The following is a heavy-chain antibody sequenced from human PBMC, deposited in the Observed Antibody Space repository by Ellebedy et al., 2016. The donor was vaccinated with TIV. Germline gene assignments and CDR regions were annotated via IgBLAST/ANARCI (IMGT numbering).Heavy chain of an antibody. J-gene: IGHJ4*02. CDR3: ARDQGWAVAGTTRFDY. D-gene: IGHD6-19*01. V-gene: IGHV3-7*01. Sequence: GESLKISCAASGFTFSIYWMSWVRQAPGKGLECVANIKQDGSEKSYVDSVKGRFTISRDNVKNSLYLQMNSLRAEDTAVYYCARDQGWAVAGTTRFDYWGQGTLVTVSS. CDR1: GFTFSIYW. CDR2: IKQDGSEK.